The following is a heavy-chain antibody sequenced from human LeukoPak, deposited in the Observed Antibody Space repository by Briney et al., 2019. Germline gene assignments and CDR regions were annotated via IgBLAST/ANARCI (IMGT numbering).Heavy chain of an antibody. Sequence: ASVKVSCKASGYTFTSYYMHWVRQAPGQGLEWMGGIIPIFGSANYAQKFQGRVTITADESTSTAYMELSSLRSEDTAVYYCARDPPSYYDSSGYPWGQGTLVTVSS. D-gene: IGHD3-22*01. J-gene: IGHJ4*02. V-gene: IGHV1-69*13. CDR1: GYTFTSYY. CDR2: IIPIFGSA. CDR3: ARDPPSYYDSSGYP.